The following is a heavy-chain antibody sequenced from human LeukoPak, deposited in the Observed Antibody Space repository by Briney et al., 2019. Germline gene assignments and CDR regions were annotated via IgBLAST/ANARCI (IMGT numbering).Heavy chain of an antibody. CDR2: IYPGDSDT. V-gene: IGHV5-51*01. J-gene: IGHJ3*02. CDR3: ARSYYDFWSGYHDAFDI. D-gene: IGHD3-3*01. CDR1: GYSFTSYW. Sequence: GESLKISCKGSGYSFTSYWIGWVRQMPGKGLECMGIIYPGDSDTRYSPSFQGQVTISADKSISTAYLQWSSLKASDTAMYYCARSYYDFWSGYHDAFDIWGQGTMVTVSS.